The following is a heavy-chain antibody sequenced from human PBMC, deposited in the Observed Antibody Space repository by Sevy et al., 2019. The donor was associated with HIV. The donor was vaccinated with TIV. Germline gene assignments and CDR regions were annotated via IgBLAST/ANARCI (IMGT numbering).Heavy chain of an antibody. CDR2: ISTRSSAI. J-gene: IGHJ6*02. CDR3: ARESASGTPGGVYYYYYNMDV. Sequence: GGSLRLSCAASGFTFSSFSMNWVRQAPGKGPEWISYISTRSSAIYYADSMEGRFTISRDNSKNSLYLQMNSLRAEVTAVYYCARESASGTPGGVYYYYYNMDVWGQGTTVTVSS. D-gene: IGHD6-13*01. CDR1: GFTFSSFS. V-gene: IGHV3-48*01.